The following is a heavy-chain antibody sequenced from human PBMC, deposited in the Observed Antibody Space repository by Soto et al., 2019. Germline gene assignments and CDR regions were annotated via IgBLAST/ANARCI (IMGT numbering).Heavy chain of an antibody. Sequence: GGSLRLSCAASGFTFSTYGIHWVRQAPGKGLEWVAIIWSDGINKYYADSVKGRFTISRDNSKNTLYLQMNSLRAEDTAVYYCARDRVDTAMVYFDYWGQGTLVTVSS. V-gene: IGHV3-33*01. CDR2: IWSDGINK. CDR1: GFTFSTYG. CDR3: ARDRVDTAMVYFDY. D-gene: IGHD5-18*01. J-gene: IGHJ4*02.